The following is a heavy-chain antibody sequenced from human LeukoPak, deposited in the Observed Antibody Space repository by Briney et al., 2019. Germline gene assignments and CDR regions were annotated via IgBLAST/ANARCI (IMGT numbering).Heavy chain of an antibody. Sequence: SETLSLTCAVYGGSFSGYYWSWIRQPPGKGLEWIGEINHSGSTNYNPSLKSRVTISVDTSKNQFSLKLSSVTAADTAVYYCARGMSGYYYVPHFDYWGQGTLVTVSS. V-gene: IGHV4-34*01. CDR2: INHSGST. CDR1: GGSFSGYY. J-gene: IGHJ4*02. CDR3: ARGMSGYYYVPHFDY. D-gene: IGHD3-22*01.